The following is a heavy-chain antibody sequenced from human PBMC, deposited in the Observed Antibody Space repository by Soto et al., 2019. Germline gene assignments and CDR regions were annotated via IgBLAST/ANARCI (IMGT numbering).Heavy chain of an antibody. CDR2: IYYSGST. D-gene: IGHD3-10*01. V-gene: IGHV4-31*03. CDR1: GGSISSGGYY. Sequence: SETLSLTCTVSGGSISSGGYYWSWIRQHPGKGLEWIGYIYYSGSTYYNPSLKSRVTISVDTSKNQFSLKLSSVTAADTAVYYCARDTMVRGVITNWFDPWGQGTL. J-gene: IGHJ5*02. CDR3: ARDTMVRGVITNWFDP.